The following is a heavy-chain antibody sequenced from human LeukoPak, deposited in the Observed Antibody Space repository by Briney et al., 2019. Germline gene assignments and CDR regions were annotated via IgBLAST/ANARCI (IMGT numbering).Heavy chain of an antibody. J-gene: IGHJ4*02. CDR3: ARSLGYTSSRYLDY. CDR2: INPNNGGT. V-gene: IGHV1-2*02. D-gene: IGHD6-13*01. CDR1: GYTFTGYY. Sequence: ASVKVSCKASGYTFTGYYIHWVRQAPGQGLEWMGWINPNNGGTNYAQKFQGRVTMTRDTSITTAYMELSRLRSDDTAVYHCARSLGYTSSRYLDYWGQGTLVTVSS.